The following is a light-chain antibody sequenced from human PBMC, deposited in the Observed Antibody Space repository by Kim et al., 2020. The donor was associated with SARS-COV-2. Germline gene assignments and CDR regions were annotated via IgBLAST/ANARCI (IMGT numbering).Light chain of an antibody. J-gene: IGKJ1*01. CDR3: QQYGSSPWT. V-gene: IGKV3-20*01. CDR1: QSVSSSY. Sequence: SPGERATLSCRARQSVSSSYLAWYQQKPGQSPRLLSYGASSRATGIPDRFSGSGSGTDFTLTISRLEPEDFAVYYCQQYGSSPWTFGQGTKVDIK. CDR2: GAS.